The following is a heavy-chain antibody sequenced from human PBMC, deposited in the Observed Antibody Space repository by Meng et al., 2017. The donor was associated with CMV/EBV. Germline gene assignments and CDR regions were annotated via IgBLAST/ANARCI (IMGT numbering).Heavy chain of an antibody. CDR2: IIPIFGTA. D-gene: IGHD1/OR15-1a*01. V-gene: IGHV1-69*05. J-gene: IGHJ4*02. Sequence: SVKVSCKASGGTFSSYAISWVRQAPGQGLEWMGGIIPIFGTANYAQKFQGRVTITTDESTSTAYMELNSLRAEDTAVYYCARSLTGTGYFFDYWGQGTLVTVSS. CDR3: ARSLTGTGYFFDY. CDR1: GGTFSSYA.